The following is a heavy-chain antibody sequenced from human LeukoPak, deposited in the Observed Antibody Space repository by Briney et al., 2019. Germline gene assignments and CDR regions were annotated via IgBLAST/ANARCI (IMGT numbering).Heavy chain of an antibody. CDR1: GFTFSSYA. D-gene: IGHD3-22*01. CDR2: ISWNSGSI. V-gene: IGHV3-9*01. CDR3: ATTYYYDSRAAFDI. Sequence: GGSLRLSCAASGFTFSSYAMGWVRQAPGKGLEWVSGISWNSGSIGYADSVKGRFTISRDNAKNSLYLQMNSLRAEDTALYYCATTYYYDSRAAFDIWGQGTMVTVSS. J-gene: IGHJ3*02.